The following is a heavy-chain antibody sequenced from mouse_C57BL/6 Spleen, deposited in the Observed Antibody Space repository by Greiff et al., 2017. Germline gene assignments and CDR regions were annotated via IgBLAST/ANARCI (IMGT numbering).Heavy chain of an antibody. CDR1: GYTFTSYW. V-gene: IGHV1-53*01. CDR3: ARVLFVTTVLDYYAMGY. D-gene: IGHD1-1*01. J-gene: IGHJ4*01. CDR2: INPSNGGT. Sequence: QVQLQQPGTELVKPGASVKLSCKASGYTFTSYWMHWVKQRPGQGLEWIGNINPSNGGTNYNEKFKSKATLNVDKSSSTAYMRLSSLTSEDSSVYYCARVLFVTTVLDYYAMGYWGQGTSVTVSS.